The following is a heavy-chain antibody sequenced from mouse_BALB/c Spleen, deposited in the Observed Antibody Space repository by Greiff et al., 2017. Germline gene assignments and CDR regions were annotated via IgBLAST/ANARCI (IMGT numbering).Heavy chain of an antibody. CDR2: ISYSGST. V-gene: IGHV3-2*02. CDR1: GYSITSDYA. CDR3: AREGGNTWFAY. D-gene: IGHD2-1*01. Sequence: EVKLQESGPGLVKPSQSLSLTCTVTGYSITSDYAWNWIRQFPGNKLEWMGYISYSGSTSYNPSLKSRISITRDTSKNQFFLQLNSVTTEDTATYYCAREGGNTWFAYWGQGTLVTVSA. J-gene: IGHJ3*01.